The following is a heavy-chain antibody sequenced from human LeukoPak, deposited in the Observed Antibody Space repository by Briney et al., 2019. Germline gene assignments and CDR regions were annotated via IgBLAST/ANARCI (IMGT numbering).Heavy chain of an antibody. CDR2: INPSGGST. CDR3: ARDLENSSSWYYFDY. J-gene: IGHJ4*02. V-gene: IGHV1-46*01. D-gene: IGHD6-13*01. CDR1: GYTFTSYG. Sequence: GASVKVSCKASGYTFTSYGISWVRQAPGQGLEWMGIINPSGGSTSYAQKFQGRVTMTRDTSTSTVYMELSSLRSEDTAVYYCARDLENSSSWYYFDYWGQGTLVTVSS.